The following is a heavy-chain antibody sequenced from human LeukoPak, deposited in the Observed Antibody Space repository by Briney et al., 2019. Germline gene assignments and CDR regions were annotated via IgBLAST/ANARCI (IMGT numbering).Heavy chain of an antibody. V-gene: IGHV1-46*01. CDR3: ARDRDGWFDP. Sequence: ASVKVSCKASGYTFTSYYMHWVRQAPGQGLEWMGIINPSGGSTSYAQKFQGRVTMTTDTSTSTAYMELRSLRSDDTAVYYCARDRDGWFDPWGRGTLVTVSS. J-gene: IGHJ5*02. CDR1: GYTFTSYY. CDR2: INPSGGST.